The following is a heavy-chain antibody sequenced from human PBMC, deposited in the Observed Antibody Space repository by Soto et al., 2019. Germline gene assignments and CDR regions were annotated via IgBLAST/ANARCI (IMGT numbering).Heavy chain of an antibody. J-gene: IGHJ3*02. Sequence: QVQLVQSGAEVKKPGASVKVSCKASGYTFTGYYIHWVRQAPGQGLEWMGWIYPNSGGTNYAQKFQGWVTMTGDTSIKTGYRELSRLTSDDTAVYYCARDRVSSGWYGSWAFDIGGQGTMVTVSS. D-gene: IGHD6-19*01. CDR2: IYPNSGGT. CDR1: GYTFTGYY. V-gene: IGHV1-2*04. CDR3: ARDRVSSGWYGSWAFDI.